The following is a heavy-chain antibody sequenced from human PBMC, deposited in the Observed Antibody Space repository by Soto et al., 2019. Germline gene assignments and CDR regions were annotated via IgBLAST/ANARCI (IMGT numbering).Heavy chain of an antibody. D-gene: IGHD2-8*01. CDR3: AKEDIVQDYYFDY. CDR2: ISYDGSNK. CDR1: GFTFSSYG. Sequence: GGSLRLSCAASGFTFSSYGMHWVRQAPGKGLEWVAVISYDGSNKYYADSVKGRFTISRDNSKNTLYLQMNSLRAEDTAVYYCAKEDIVQDYYFDYWGQGTLVTVSS. V-gene: IGHV3-30*18. J-gene: IGHJ4*02.